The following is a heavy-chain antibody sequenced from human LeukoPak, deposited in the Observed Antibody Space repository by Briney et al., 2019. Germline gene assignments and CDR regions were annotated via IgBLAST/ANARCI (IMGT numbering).Heavy chain of an antibody. Sequence: PSETLSLTCAVYGGSFSGYYWSWIRQPPGKGLEWIGEINHSGSTNYNPSLKSRVTISVDTSKNQFSLKLSSVTAADTAVYYCARAVDILTGSYYYYYGMDVWGQGTTVTVSS. J-gene: IGHJ6*02. CDR2: INHSGST. D-gene: IGHD3-9*01. V-gene: IGHV4-34*01. CDR1: GGSFSGYY. CDR3: ARAVDILTGSYYYYYGMDV.